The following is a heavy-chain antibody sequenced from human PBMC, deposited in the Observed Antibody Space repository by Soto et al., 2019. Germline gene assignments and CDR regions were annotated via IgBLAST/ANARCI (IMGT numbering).Heavy chain of an antibody. J-gene: IGHJ5*02. V-gene: IGHV1-69*01. CDR1: GGTFSSYA. CDR3: ARDLSGSGIGWFDP. CDR2: IIPIFGTA. D-gene: IGHD3-10*01. Sequence: QVQLVLSGAEVKKPGSSVKVSCKASGGTFSSYAISWVRQAPGQGLEWMGGIIPIFGTANYAQKFQGRVTITADESTSTAYMELSSLRSEDTAVYYCARDLSGSGIGWFDPWGQGTLVTVSS.